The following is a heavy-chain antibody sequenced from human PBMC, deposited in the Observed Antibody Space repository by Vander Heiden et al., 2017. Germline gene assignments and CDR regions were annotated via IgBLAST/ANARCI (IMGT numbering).Heavy chain of an antibody. CDR3: AIEGDSYGYPIDY. J-gene: IGHJ4*02. Sequence: QLQLQESGPGLVKPSETLSLTCTVSGGSISSSSYYWGWIRQPPGKGLEWIGSIYYSGRTYYNPALKSRVTISVDTSKNQFSLKMRSVTAADTAVYYSAIEGDSYGYPIDYWGQGTMVTVYS. CDR2: IYYSGRT. D-gene: IGHD5-18*01. CDR1: GGSISSSSYY. V-gene: IGHV4-39*01.